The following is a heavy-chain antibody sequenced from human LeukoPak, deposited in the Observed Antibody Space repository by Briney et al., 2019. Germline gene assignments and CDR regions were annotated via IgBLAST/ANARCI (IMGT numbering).Heavy chain of an antibody. Sequence: PGGSLRLSCAASEFSVGSNYMTWVRQAPGKGLEYVSAISSNGGSTYYANSVKGRFTISRDNSKNTLYLQMGSLRAEDMAVYYCARAVGADAFDIWGQGTMVTVSS. CDR2: ISSNGGST. D-gene: IGHD1-26*01. CDR1: EFSVGSNY. V-gene: IGHV3-64*01. CDR3: ARAVGADAFDI. J-gene: IGHJ3*02.